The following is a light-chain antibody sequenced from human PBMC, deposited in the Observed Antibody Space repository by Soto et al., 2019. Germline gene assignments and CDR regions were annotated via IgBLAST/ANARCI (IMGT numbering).Light chain of an antibody. CDR3: QQYGTSPRT. V-gene: IGKV3-11*01. J-gene: IGKJ1*01. CDR2: ESS. CDR1: QNVANY. Sequence: EIVLTQSPATLSLSPGERATLSCRASQNVANYLDWYQQKPGQAPRLLIYESSNRATGIAARFSGSGSGTDFTLTISSLEPEDFAVYFCQQYGTSPRTFGQGTKVEIK.